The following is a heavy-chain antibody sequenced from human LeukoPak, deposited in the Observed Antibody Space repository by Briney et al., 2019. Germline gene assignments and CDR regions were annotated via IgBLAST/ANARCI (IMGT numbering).Heavy chain of an antibody. Sequence: SDPLSLLCTVCGYPNRRGYYLDLIRQPPGKGLEWIGSIYHSGSYYYNPYLRSRVTISVATSKNQFSLKLSSVTDADADVYYCARWLSACADYWGQGTLVTVSS. D-gene: IGHD5-12*01. J-gene: IGHJ4*02. CDR3: ARWLSACADY. CDR1: GYPNRRGYY. V-gene: IGHV4-38-2*02. CDR2: IYHSGSY.